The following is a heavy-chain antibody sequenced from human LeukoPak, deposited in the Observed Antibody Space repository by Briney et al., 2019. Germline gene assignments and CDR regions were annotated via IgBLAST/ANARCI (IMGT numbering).Heavy chain of an antibody. V-gene: IGHV3-23*01. Sequence: PGGSLRLSCAASGFTFTSYSMNWVRQAPGKGLEWVSTISGGGGSTYYADSVKGRFTISRDNSKNTLYLQMNSLRAEDTALYYCVKASSSSPQYNWFDAWGQGTLVTVSS. CDR1: GFTFTSYS. CDR3: VKASSSSPQYNWFDA. CDR2: ISGGGGST. D-gene: IGHD6-6*01. J-gene: IGHJ5*02.